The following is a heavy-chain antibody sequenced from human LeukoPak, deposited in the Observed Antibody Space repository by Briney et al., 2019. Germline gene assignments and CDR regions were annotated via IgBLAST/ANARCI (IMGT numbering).Heavy chain of an antibody. V-gene: IGHV3-30*04. CDR2: ISYDGSNK. J-gene: IGHJ4*02. D-gene: IGHD2-2*01. Sequence: GRSLRLSCAASGFTFSSYAMHWVRQAPGKGLEWVAVISYDGSNKYYADSVKGRFTISRDNPKNTLYLQMNSLRAEDTAVYYCANASPYCSSTSCPGDYFDYWGQGTLVTVSS. CDR3: ANASPYCSSTSCPGDYFDY. CDR1: GFTFSSYA.